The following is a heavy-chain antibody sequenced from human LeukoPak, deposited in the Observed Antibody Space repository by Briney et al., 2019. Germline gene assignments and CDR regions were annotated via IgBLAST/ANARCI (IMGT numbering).Heavy chain of an antibody. V-gene: IGHV3-7*01. Sequence: GGSLRPSCAASGFTFSSYWMSWVRQAPGKGLEWVANIKQDGSEKYYVDSVKGRFTISRDNARNSLYLQMNSLRAEDTAVYYCARDGYDFWSGYSLLYYYYYMDVWGKGTTVTVSS. CDR3: ARDGYDFWSGYSLLYYYYYMDV. D-gene: IGHD3-3*01. CDR1: GFTFSSYW. J-gene: IGHJ6*03. CDR2: IKQDGSEK.